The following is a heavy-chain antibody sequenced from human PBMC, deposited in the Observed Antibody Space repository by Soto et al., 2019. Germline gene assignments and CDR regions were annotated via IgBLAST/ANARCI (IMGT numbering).Heavy chain of an antibody. CDR3: AKDWGYCSGGSCYQYYYYYMDV. CDR2: ISYDGSNK. Sequence: GGSLRLSCAASGFTFSSYVMHWVRQAPGKGLEWVAVISYDGSNKYYADSVKGRFTISRDNSKNTLYLQMNSLRAEDTAVYYCAKDWGYCSGGSCYQYYYYYMDVWGKGTTVTVSS. V-gene: IGHV3-30*18. J-gene: IGHJ6*03. D-gene: IGHD2-15*01. CDR1: GFTFSSYV.